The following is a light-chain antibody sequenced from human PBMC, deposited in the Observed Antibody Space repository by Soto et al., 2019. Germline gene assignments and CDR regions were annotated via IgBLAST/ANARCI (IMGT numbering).Light chain of an antibody. CDR2: GAS. CDR1: QSVSSY. CDR3: HQYKNWPST. J-gene: IGKJ5*01. V-gene: IGKV3-15*01. Sequence: EIVLTQSPATLSLSPGERATLSCRASQSVSSYLAWYQQKPGQTPRLLIYGASTRATGIPARFSGSGSGTEFTLTISSLQSEDFAVYYCHQYKNWPSTFGQGTRLEIK.